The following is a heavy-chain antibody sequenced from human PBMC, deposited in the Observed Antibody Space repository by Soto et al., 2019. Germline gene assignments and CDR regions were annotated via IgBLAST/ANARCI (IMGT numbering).Heavy chain of an antibody. CDR3: ARDAPWYNWNDAYLFDY. V-gene: IGHV3-11*01. CDR1: GFTFSDYY. CDR2: ISSSGSTI. Sequence: QVQLVESGGGLVKPGGSLRLSCAASGFTFSDYYMSWIRQAPGKGLEGVSYISSSGSTIYYADSVKGRFTISRDNAKNSLYLQMNSLRAEDTAVYYCARDAPWYNWNDAYLFDYWGQGTLVTVSS. J-gene: IGHJ4*02. D-gene: IGHD1-20*01.